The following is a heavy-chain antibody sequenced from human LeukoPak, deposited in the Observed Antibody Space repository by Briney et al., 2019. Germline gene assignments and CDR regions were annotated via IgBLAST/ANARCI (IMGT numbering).Heavy chain of an antibody. V-gene: IGHV3-48*03. CDR3: ARVGDYGVLY. D-gene: IGHD4-17*01. J-gene: IGHJ4*02. CDR1: GFTFSSYE. Sequence: GGSLRLSCAASGFTFSSYEMNWVRQAPGKGLEWVSYISSSSSTIYYADSVKGRFTISRDNAKNSLYLQMNSLRAEDTAVYYCARVGDYGVLYWGQGTLVTVSS. CDR2: ISSSSSTI.